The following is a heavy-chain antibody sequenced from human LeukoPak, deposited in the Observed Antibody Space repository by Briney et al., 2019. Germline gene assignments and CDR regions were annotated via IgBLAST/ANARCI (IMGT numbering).Heavy chain of an antibody. D-gene: IGHD5-18*01. J-gene: IGHJ4*02. CDR1: GFTFSSYA. V-gene: IGHV3-30-3*01. CDR2: ISYDGSNK. CDR3: ARAGYRYAHDY. Sequence: GRSLRLSCPASGFTFSSYAMHWVRQAPGKGLEWVAVISYDGSNKYYADSVKGRFTISRDNSKNTLYLQMNSLRAEDTAVYYCARAGYRYAHDYWGQGTLVTVSS.